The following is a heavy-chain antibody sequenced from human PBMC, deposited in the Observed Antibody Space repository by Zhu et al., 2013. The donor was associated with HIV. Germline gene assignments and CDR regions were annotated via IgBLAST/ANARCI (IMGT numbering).Heavy chain of an antibody. CDR2: ISAYNGNT. CDR3: ARDQLPGHCSGGSCSHAEWFDP. V-gene: IGHV1-18*01. CDR1: GYTFNRYG. D-gene: IGHD2-15*01. J-gene: IGHJ5*02. Sequence: QVQLVQSGAEVKKVGASVKVSCKASGYTFNRYGITWVRQAPGQGLEWMGWISAYNGNTNYAQKLQGRVTMTTDTSTSTAYMELRSLRSEDTAVYYCARDQLPGHCSGGSCSHAEWFDPGAREPWSPSPQ.